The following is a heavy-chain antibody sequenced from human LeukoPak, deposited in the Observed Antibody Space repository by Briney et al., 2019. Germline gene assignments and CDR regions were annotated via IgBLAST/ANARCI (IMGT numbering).Heavy chain of an antibody. Sequence: SETLSLTCTVSGGSISSSSYYWGWIRQPPGKGLEWIGSIYYSGSTYYNPSLKSRVTISVDTSKNQFSLKLSSVTAADTAVYYCARVRPQNYYDSKPDYWGQGTLVTVSS. D-gene: IGHD3-22*01. CDR2: IYYSGST. CDR1: GGSISSSSYY. V-gene: IGHV4-39*07. CDR3: ARVRPQNYYDSKPDY. J-gene: IGHJ4*02.